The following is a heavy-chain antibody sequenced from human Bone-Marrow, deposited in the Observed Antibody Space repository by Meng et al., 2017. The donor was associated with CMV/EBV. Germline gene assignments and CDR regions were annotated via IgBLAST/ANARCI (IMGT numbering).Heavy chain of an antibody. D-gene: IGHD3-10*01. CDR3: ARGPPGMVRGIWFHP. CDR2: ISAYNGNT. V-gene: IGHV1-18*01. Sequence: ASVKVSCKASGYTFTSYGISWVRQAPGQGLEWMGWISAYNGNTNYAQKLQGRVTMTTDTSTSTAYMELRSLRSDDTAVYYCARGPPGMVRGIWFHPWGQGTLVTVSS. CDR1: GYTFTSYG. J-gene: IGHJ5*02.